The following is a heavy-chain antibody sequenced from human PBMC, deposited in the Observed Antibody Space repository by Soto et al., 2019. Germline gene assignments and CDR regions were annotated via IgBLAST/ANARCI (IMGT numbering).Heavy chain of an antibody. CDR3: ARGSAASGYDFYFDY. V-gene: IGHV1-2*04. CDR1: GYTFTGYY. CDR2: INPNSGGT. Sequence: GASVKVSCKASGYTFTGYYMHWVRQAPGQGLEWMGWINPNSGGTNYAQKFQGWVTMTRDTSISTAYMELSRLRSDDTAVYYCARGSAASGYDFYFDYWGQGTLVTVSS. D-gene: IGHD5-12*01. J-gene: IGHJ4*02.